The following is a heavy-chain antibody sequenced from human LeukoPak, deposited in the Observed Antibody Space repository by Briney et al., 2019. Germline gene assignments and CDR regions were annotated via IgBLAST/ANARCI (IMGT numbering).Heavy chain of an antibody. CDR1: GGSVSSNY. CDR2: IYSGGST. J-gene: IGHJ4*02. Sequence: ETLSLTCTVSGGSVSSNYMSWVRQAPGKGLEWVSVIYSGGSTYYADSVKGRFTISRDNSKNTLYLQMNSLRAEDTAVYYCASPSSGSLHFDYWGQGTLVTVSS. D-gene: IGHD3-10*01. CDR3: ASPSSGSLHFDY. V-gene: IGHV3-66*01.